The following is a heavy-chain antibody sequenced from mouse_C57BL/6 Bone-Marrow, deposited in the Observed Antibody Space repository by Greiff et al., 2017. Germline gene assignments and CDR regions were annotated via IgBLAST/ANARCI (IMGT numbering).Heavy chain of an antibody. CDR3: ARDYGSRFDY. Sequence: VQLQQPGAELVKPGASVKLSCKASGYTFTSYWMPWVKQRPGQGLEWIGMIHPNSGSTNYNEKFKSKATLTVDKSSSTAYMQLSSLTSEDSAVYNCARDYGSRFDYWGQGTTLTVSS. CDR2: IHPNSGST. V-gene: IGHV1-64*01. J-gene: IGHJ2*01. D-gene: IGHD1-1*01. CDR1: GYTFTSYW.